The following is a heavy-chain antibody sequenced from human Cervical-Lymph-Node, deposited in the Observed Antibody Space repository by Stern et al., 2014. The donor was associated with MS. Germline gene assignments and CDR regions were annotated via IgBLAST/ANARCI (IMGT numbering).Heavy chain of an antibody. J-gene: IGHJ4*02. CDR2: ISGYNGNT. CDR3: ARYSNSGWYFDS. D-gene: IGHD6-19*01. Sequence: QVQLVQSGAEVKKPGASVKVSCKASGYTFTSYGISWVRQAPGQGLEWMGWISGYNGNTNYAQKLQGRVTMTTDTSTSTAYMELRSLRYDDSALYYCARYSNSGWYFDSWGLGTLVTVSS. CDR1: GYTFTSYG. V-gene: IGHV1-18*04.